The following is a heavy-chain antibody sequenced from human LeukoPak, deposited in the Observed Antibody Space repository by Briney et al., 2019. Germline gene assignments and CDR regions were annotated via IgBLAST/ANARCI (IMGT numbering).Heavy chain of an antibody. D-gene: IGHD3-3*01. CDR1: GGSISNSSYY. CDR2: IYYSGST. Sequence: SETLSLTCTVSGGSISNSSYYWGWIRQPPGKGLEWIGSIYYSGSTYYNPSLKSRVTISVDTSKNQFSLKLSSVTAADTAVYYCARDRVAPDWFDPWGQGTLVTVSS. J-gene: IGHJ5*02. CDR3: ARDRVAPDWFDP. V-gene: IGHV4-39*07.